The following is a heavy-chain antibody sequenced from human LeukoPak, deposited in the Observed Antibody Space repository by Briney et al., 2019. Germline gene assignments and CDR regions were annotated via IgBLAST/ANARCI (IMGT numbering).Heavy chain of an antibody. CDR2: INPNSGGT. CDR3: ARDFVAGGQRGPYYFDY. CDR1: GYTFTGYY. V-gene: IGHV1-2*02. J-gene: IGHJ4*02. Sequence: ASVKVSCKASGYTFTGYYMHWVRQAPGQGLEWMGWINPNSGGTNYAQKFQGRVTMTRDTSISTAYMELSRLRSDDTAVYYCARDFVAGGQRGPYYFDYWGQGTLVTVSS. D-gene: IGHD6-13*01.